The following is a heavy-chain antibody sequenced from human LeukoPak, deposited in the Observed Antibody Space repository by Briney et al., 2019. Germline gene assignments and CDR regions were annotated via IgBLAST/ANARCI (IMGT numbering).Heavy chain of an antibody. D-gene: IGHD1-26*01. Sequence: GSLRLSCAASGFTFSRYWMYWVRQAPGKGLVWVSRINSDGSTTAYADAVKGRYTISRDNSKNTLYLQMNSLRAEDTAVYYCAKDGGSSVYFDYWGQGTLVTVSS. CDR3: AKDGGSSVYFDY. V-gene: IGHV3-74*01. CDR2: INSDGSTT. J-gene: IGHJ4*02. CDR1: GFTFSRYW.